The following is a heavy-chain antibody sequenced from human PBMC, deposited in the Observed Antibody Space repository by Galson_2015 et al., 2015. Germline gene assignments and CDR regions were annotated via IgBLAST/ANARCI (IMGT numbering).Heavy chain of an antibody. D-gene: IGHD1-20*01. CDR2: INPNSGGT. CDR3: ARVGNWNADAFDI. Sequence: SVKVSCKASGYTFTGYYMHWVRQAPGQGLEWMGWINPNSGGTNYAQKFQGWVTMARDTSISTAYMELSRLRSDDTAVYYCARVGNWNADAFDIWGQGTMVTVSS. J-gene: IGHJ3*02. V-gene: IGHV1-2*04. CDR1: GYTFTGYY.